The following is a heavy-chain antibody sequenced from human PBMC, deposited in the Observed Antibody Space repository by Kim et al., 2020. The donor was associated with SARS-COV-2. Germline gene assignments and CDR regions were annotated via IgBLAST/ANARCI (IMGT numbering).Heavy chain of an antibody. Sequence: SETLSLTCAVYGGSFSGYYWSWIRQPPGKGLEWIGEINHSGSTNYNPSLKSRVTISVDTSKNQFSLKLSSVTAADTAVYYCARGKGVVLAVFDYWGQGTL. D-gene: IGHD2-21*01. J-gene: IGHJ4*02. CDR3: ARGKGVVLAVFDY. V-gene: IGHV4-34*01. CDR1: GGSFSGYY. CDR2: INHSGST.